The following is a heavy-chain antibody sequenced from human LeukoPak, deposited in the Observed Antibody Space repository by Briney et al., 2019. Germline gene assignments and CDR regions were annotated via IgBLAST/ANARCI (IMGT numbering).Heavy chain of an antibody. CDR3: AKNPGGLTILRGVPLEY. CDR2: ISGNGDST. V-gene: IGHV3-23*01. CDR1: GFTFSSNA. J-gene: IGHJ4*02. Sequence: GGSLRLSCAASGFTFSSNAMSWVRQAPGKGLEWVSGISGNGDSTYYADSAKGRFTISRDNSKHTLYLQMNSLRVEDTAVYYCAKNPGGLTILRGVPLEYWGQGTLVTVSS. D-gene: IGHD3-10*01.